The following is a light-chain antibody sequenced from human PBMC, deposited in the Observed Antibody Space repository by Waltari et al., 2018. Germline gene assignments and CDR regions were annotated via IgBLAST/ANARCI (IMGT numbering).Light chain of an antibody. CDR1: SSDVGGYNY. CDR2: DVS. Sequence: QSALTQPASVSGSPGHSITISCTGTSSDVGGYNYVSWYQQHPGKAPKLMIYDVSNRPSGVSNRFSGSKSGNTASLTISGLQAEDEADYYCSSYTSSRCVFGGGTKLTVL. CDR3: SSYTSSRCV. J-gene: IGLJ3*02. V-gene: IGLV2-14*01.